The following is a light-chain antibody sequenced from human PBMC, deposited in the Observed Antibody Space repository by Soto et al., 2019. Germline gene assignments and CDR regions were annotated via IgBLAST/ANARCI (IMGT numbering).Light chain of an antibody. CDR3: QQYNTYST. V-gene: IGKV1-5*01. CDR2: DAS. Sequence: IPMPQSPSTLSASVGDSVTITCRASQNSRNWLAWYQQKPGKAPNPLLYDASSLKSGVPARFSGSGSGTEFTLTISSLQPDEFATYYCQQYNTYSTFGQGTRLEIK. CDR1: QNSRNW. J-gene: IGKJ5*01.